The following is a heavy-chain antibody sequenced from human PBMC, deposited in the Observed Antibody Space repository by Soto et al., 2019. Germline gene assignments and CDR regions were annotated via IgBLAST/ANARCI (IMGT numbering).Heavy chain of an antibody. J-gene: IGHJ4*02. CDR3: ARELNGDYVTY. CDR1: GGSISNYC. CDR2: IFYSGST. Sequence: SETLSLTCSVSGGSISNYCWSWIRQPPGKGLEWIGYIFYSGSTSYNPSLKSRVTISVDTSKNQFSLKLTSVTAADTAVYYCARELNGDYVTYWGQGTLVTVSS. D-gene: IGHD4-17*01. V-gene: IGHV4-59*01.